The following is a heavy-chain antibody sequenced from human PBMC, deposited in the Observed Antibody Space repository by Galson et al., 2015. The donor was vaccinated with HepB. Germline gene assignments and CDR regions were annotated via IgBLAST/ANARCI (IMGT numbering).Heavy chain of an antibody. CDR3: ATHSVYCGGDCFDYWYFDL. CDR2: IYPGDSDT. V-gene: IGHV5-51*03. CDR1: GYSFTSYW. D-gene: IGHD2-21*01. Sequence: QSGAEVKKPGESLKISCKGSGYSFTSYWIGWVRQMPGKGLEWMGIIYPGDSDTRYSPSFQGQVTISADKSISTAYLQWSSLKASDTAMYYCATHSVYCGGDCFDYWYFDLWGRGTLVTVSS. J-gene: IGHJ2*01.